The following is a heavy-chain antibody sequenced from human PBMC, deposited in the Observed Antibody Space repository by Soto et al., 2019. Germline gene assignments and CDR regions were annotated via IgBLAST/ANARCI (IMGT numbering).Heavy chain of an antibody. CDR3: AHRRVAAAGLPSMRYFDY. D-gene: IGHD6-13*01. J-gene: IGHJ4*02. CDR1: GFSLSTNGVG. Sequence: SGPTLVNPTLTLTLTCTFSGFSLSTNGVGVGWIRQPPGKALEWLALIYWDDDKRYSASLKSRLTITKDTSKNQVVLTMANMDPVDTGTYFCAHRRVAAAGLPSMRYFDYWGQGTLVTVSS. CDR2: IYWDDDK. V-gene: IGHV2-5*02.